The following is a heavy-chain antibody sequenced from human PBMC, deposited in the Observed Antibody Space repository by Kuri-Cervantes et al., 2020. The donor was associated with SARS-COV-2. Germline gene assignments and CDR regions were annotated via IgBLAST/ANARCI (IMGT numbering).Heavy chain of an antibody. J-gene: IGHJ6*03. CDR3: ARGASYYYYYMDV. CDR2: IYYSGAT. CDR1: DGSITDSY. V-gene: IGHV4-59*12. Sequence: GSLRLSCSVSDGSITDSYWSWVRQPPGKGLEWIGYIYYSGATTYNPSLKSRLSMSVDTSKNQFSLKLSSVTAADTAVYYCARGASYYYYYMDVWGKGTTVTVSS.